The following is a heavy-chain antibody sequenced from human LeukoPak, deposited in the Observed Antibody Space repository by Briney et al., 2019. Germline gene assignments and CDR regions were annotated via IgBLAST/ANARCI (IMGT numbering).Heavy chain of an antibody. CDR1: GGSIISGANY. CDR3: ARAPSVDWYKFQL. V-gene: IGHV4-31*03. D-gene: IGHD1-14*01. Sequence: SETLSLTCTVSGGSIISGANYWSWIRQRPGRGLEWIGYIYSSGHTYHNPSLRSRVFLSVDTSKRQLSLKLTSVTAVDTAVYYCARAPSVDWYKFQLWGQGTLVTVSS. CDR2: IYSSGHT. J-gene: IGHJ1*01.